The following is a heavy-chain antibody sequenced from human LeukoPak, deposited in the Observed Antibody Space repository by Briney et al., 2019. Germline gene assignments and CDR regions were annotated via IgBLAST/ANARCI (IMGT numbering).Heavy chain of an antibody. CDR2: IWYDGSKK. CDR1: GFTFDTYA. CDR3: ASRYCTSTNCYAFDI. V-gene: IGHV3-33*01. D-gene: IGHD2-2*01. J-gene: IGHJ3*02. Sequence: PGRSLRLSCAASGFTFDTYAMHWVRQAPGEGLEWMAIIWYDGSKKEYADSVKGRFTVSRDNSKNTLDMQMNSLRAEDTAVYYCASRYCTSTNCYAFDIWGQGTMVTVSS.